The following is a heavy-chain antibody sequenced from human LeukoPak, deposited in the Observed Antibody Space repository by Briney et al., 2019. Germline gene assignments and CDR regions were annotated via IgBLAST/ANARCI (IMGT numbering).Heavy chain of an antibody. V-gene: IGHV3-48*03. Sequence: GGSLRLSCAASGFSFSTYEMHWVRQAPGKGLEWFSDISSSGSTVYYADSVKGRFTTSRDNANSYLYLQMQSLRAEDTAVYYCSLLAVASPQDYWGQGTLVTVSS. CDR3: SLLAVASPQDY. CDR2: ISSSGSTV. J-gene: IGHJ4*02. CDR1: GFSFSTYE. D-gene: IGHD6-19*01.